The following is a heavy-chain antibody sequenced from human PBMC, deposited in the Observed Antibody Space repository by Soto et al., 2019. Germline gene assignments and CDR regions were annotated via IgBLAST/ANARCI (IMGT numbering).Heavy chain of an antibody. CDR2: IIPIFGTA. V-gene: IGHV1-69*13. D-gene: IGHD2-2*01. CDR1: GGTFSSYA. CDR3: ARIIVLVPAAMEGYFDY. Sequence: SVKVSCKASGGTFSSYAISWVRQAPGQGLEWMGGIIPIFGTANYAQKFQGRVTITADESTSTAYMELSSLRSEDTAVYYCARIIVLVPAAMEGYFDYWGQGTLVTVSS. J-gene: IGHJ4*02.